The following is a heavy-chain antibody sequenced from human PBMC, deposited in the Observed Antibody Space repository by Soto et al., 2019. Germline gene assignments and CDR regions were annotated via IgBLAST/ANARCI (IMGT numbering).Heavy chain of an antibody. V-gene: IGHV4-59*01. Sequence: SETLSLTCPVSGVSISSYYWSWIRQPPGKGLEWIGYISYSGSTKYNPSLKSRVTILVDTSKNQFSLKLSSVTAADTAVYYCARVGCSGGSCPPFDPWGQGTLVTVS. CDR1: GVSISSYY. CDR3: ARVGCSGGSCPPFDP. J-gene: IGHJ5*02. CDR2: ISYSGST. D-gene: IGHD2-15*01.